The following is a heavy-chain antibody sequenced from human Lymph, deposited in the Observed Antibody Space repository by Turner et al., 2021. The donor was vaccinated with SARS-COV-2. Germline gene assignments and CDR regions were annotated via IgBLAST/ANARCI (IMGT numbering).Heavy chain of an antibody. J-gene: IGHJ6*02. CDR3: AWALYYYYGMDV. CDR2: ISYDGGHK. Sequence: QVQLVESGVGVVQPGRSLRLLCAAAGFTFISYGMHWVRQATSKGLGWVAVISYDGGHKSYADYVKGRFNIYRDNSKNTLYLQMIGLRAEDTAVYYCAWALYYYYGMDVWGQGTTVTVSS. CDR1: GFTFISYG. V-gene: IGHV3-30*03.